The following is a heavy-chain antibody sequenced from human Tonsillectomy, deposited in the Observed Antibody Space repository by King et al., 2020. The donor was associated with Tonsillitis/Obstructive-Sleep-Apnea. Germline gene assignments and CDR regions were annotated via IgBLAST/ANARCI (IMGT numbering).Heavy chain of an antibody. CDR1: GFTFSNYA. V-gene: IGHV3-23*04. CDR3: AKILVVVVVTGVMAFDY. D-gene: IGHD2-15*01. CDR2: ISGSGSST. Sequence: VQLVESGGGLVQPGGSLRLSCAASGFTFSNYAMSWVRQAPGKGLEWVSGISGSGSSTYYADSVKGRFTISRDNSKNTLYLQMNSLRDEDTAVYYCAKILVVVVVTGVMAFDYWGQGNMVTVS. J-gene: IGHJ4*02.